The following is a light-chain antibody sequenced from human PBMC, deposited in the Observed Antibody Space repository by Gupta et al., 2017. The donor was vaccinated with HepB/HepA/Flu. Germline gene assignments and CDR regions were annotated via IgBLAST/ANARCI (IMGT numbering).Light chain of an antibody. J-gene: IGKJ4*01. CDR1: QSFSRTF. Sequence: EIVLTQSPGTLSLSPGERATLSCRASQSFSRTFLAWYQQKAGQAPRLLIYGTSSRATGIPDRFSGSGSGTDFTLTISRLEPEDFAVYYCLQYGGSPVTFGGGTKVEIK. CDR2: GTS. CDR3: LQYGGSPVT. V-gene: IGKV3-20*01.